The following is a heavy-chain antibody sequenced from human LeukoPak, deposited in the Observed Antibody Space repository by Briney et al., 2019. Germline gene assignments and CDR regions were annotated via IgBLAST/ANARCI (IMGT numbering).Heavy chain of an antibody. CDR2: INPSGGST. J-gene: IGHJ4*02. CDR3: ARASMVRGVIIYFDY. Sequence: ASVKVSCKASGYTFTSYYIHWVRQAPGQGLEWMGLINPSGGSTSYAQKFQGRVTMTRDMSTSTVYMELSSLRSEDTAVYYCARASMVRGVIIYFDYWGQGTLVTVSS. CDR1: GYTFTSYY. D-gene: IGHD3-10*01. V-gene: IGHV1-46*01.